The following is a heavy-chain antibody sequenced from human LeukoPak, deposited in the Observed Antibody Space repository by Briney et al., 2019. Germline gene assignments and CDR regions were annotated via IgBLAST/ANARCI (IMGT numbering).Heavy chain of an antibody. J-gene: IGHJ6*02. V-gene: IGHV3-30*03. CDR3: ATALAAYGMDV. D-gene: IGHD3-3*02. CDR1: GLTFSSYG. CDR2: ISYDGSNK. Sequence: PGGSLRLSCAASGLTFSSYGMHWVRQAPGKGLEWVAVISYDGSNKYYADSVKGRFTISRDNSKNTLYLQMNSLRAEDTAVYYCATALAAYGMDVWGQGTTVTVSS.